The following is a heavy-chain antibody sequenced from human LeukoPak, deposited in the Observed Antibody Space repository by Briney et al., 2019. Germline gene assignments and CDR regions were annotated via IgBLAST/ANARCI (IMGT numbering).Heavy chain of an antibody. CDR2: IWYDGSKT. D-gene: IGHD3-9*01. CDR1: GFTFSRNG. J-gene: IGHJ4*02. V-gene: IGHV3-33*01. CDR3: ARVTGPSATMDY. Sequence: QPGGSLRLSCAASGFTFSRNGMHWVRQAPGKGLEWVALIWYDGSKTYYADSVKGRFTISRDNSKNILYLQMNSLRGEDTAVYYCARVTGPSATMDYWGQGTLATVSS.